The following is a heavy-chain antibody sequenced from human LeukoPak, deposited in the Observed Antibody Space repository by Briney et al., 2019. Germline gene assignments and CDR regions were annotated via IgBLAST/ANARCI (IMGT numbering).Heavy chain of an antibody. V-gene: IGHV3-23*01. D-gene: IGHD2-2*01. CDR2: ISGSGGST. CDR1: GFTFSSYA. CDR3: AKDPSNCSSTSCNYFDY. J-gene: IGHJ4*02. Sequence: GSLRLSCAASGFTFSSYAMSWVRQAPGKGLEWVSAISGSGGSTYYADSVKGRFTISRDNSKNTLYLQMNSLRAEDTAVYYCAKDPSNCSSTSCNYFDYWGQGTLVTVSS.